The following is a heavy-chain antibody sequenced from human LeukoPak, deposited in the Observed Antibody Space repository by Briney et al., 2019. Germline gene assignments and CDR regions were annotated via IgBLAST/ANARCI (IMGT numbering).Heavy chain of an antibody. CDR2: ISGSGGST. CDR1: GLIFSSYA. D-gene: IGHD3-9*01. CDR3: AKDELRYFDWLLRGVGD. J-gene: IGHJ4*02. V-gene: IGHV3-23*01. Sequence: GGSLRLSCAASGLIFSSYAMTWVRQAPGKGLEWVSAISGSGGSTYYADSVKGRFTISRDNSKNTLYLQMNSLRAEDTAVYYCAKDELRYFDWLLRGVGDWGQGTLVTVSS.